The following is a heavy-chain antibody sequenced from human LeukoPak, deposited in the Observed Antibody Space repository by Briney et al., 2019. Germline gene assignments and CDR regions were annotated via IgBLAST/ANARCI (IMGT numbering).Heavy chain of an antibody. Sequence: SETLSLTCTVSDGSISGYYWSWIRQPAGKGLEWIGRIYASGSTRYNPSLKSRVTMSVDTSKSQFSLKLSSVTAADTAVYYCARDSDFWSDWGQGTLVTVSS. CDR1: DGSISGYY. CDR3: ARDSDFWSD. CDR2: IYASGST. J-gene: IGHJ4*02. D-gene: IGHD3-3*01. V-gene: IGHV4-4*07.